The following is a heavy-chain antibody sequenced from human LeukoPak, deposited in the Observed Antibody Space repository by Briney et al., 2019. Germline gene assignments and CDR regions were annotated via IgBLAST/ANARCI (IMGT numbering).Heavy chain of an antibody. J-gene: IGHJ3*02. CDR3: ARVRPYYDILTGYSRGAFDI. V-gene: IGHV4-59*01. Sequence: SETLSLTCTVSGGSMRSNYWSLTRQPPGKGLEWIGNIYYSGSTNYNPSLKSRVTISVDTSKNQFSLKLSSVTAADTAVYYCARVRPYYDILTGYSRGAFDIWGQGTMVTVSS. D-gene: IGHD3-9*01. CDR2: IYYSGST. CDR1: GGSMRSNY.